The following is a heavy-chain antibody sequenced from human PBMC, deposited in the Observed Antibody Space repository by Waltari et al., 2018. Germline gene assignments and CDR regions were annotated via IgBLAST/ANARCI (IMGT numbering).Heavy chain of an antibody. V-gene: IGHV1-2*06. CDR1: GYTFTGDY. D-gene: IGHD1-26*01. J-gene: IGHJ6*03. Sequence: QVQLVQSGAEVKKPGASVTVSCKASGYTFTGDYMHWVRQAPGQGLEWMGRINPNSGGTNYAQKFQGRVTMTRDTSISTAYMELSRLRSDDTAVYYCAREVGATYYYYMDVWGKGTTVTVSS. CDR2: INPNSGGT. CDR3: AREVGATYYYYMDV.